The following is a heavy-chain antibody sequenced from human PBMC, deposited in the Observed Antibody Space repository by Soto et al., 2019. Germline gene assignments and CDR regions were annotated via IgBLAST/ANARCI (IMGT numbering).Heavy chain of an antibody. CDR3: ARVARGRVVGATPPCFDY. V-gene: IGHV4-31*03. CDR2: IYYSGST. D-gene: IGHD1-26*01. J-gene: IGHJ4*02. CDR1: GGSISSGIYY. Sequence: QVQLQESGPGLVKPSQTLSLTCTVSGGSISSGIYYWSWIRQDPGTGLEWIGHIYYSGSTYYNPSPKSRVSISVDTSKNQFSLKLTSVTAADTAVYYCARVARGRVVGATPPCFDYWGQGTLVTVSS.